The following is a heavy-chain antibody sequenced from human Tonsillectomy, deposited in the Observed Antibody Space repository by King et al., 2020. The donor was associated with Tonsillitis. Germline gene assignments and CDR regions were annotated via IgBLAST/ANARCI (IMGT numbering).Heavy chain of an antibody. Sequence: VQLVESGGGLVQPGGSLRLSCAASGFTFSSYAMSWVRQAPGKGLEWVSAIGDSGGSTYYADSVKGRFTISRDNSKNTLYLQMNSLRAEDTAVYYCAKYDAGFDILTGYYPFDYWGQGTLVTVSS. CDR1: GFTFSSYA. V-gene: IGHV3-23*04. CDR3: AKYDAGFDILTGYYPFDY. D-gene: IGHD3-9*01. J-gene: IGHJ4*02. CDR2: IGDSGGST.